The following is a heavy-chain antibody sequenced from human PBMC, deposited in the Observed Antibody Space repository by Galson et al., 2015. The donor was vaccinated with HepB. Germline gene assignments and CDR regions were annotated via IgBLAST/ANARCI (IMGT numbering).Heavy chain of an antibody. D-gene: IGHD6-13*01. V-gene: IGHV3-15*01. CDR3: SGNSWVVGRFDP. CDR1: GFTFSYAW. CDR2: IKSKNDGGKT. Sequence: SLRLSCAASGFTFSYAWMSLVRQAPGMGLEWVGHIKSKNDGGKTDYAAPVKGRFTISRDDSKNTLYLQMNSLRIEDTAVYYCSGNSWVVGRFDPWGQGTLVTVSS. J-gene: IGHJ5*02.